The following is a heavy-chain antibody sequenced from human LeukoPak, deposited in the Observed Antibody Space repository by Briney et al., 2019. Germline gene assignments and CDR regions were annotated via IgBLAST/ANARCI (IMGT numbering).Heavy chain of an antibody. CDR1: GFTFSSYS. V-gene: IGHV3-21*04. J-gene: IGHJ4*02. D-gene: IGHD3-10*01. CDR3: ARGSLHYYGSGSYPFDY. Sequence: GGSLRLSCAASGFTFSSYSMNWVRQAPGKGLEWVSFISSSSTYIYYTDSVKGRFTVSRDNAKNSLYLQMNSLGAEDTAVYYCARGSLHYYGSGSYPFDYWGQGTLVTVSS. CDR2: ISSSSTYI.